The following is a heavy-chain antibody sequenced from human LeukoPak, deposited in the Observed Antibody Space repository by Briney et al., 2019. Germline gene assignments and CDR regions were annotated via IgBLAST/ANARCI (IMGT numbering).Heavy chain of an antibody. CDR2: IYTSGST. V-gene: IGHV4-4*07. Sequence: SETLSLTCTVSGGSISSYYWSWIRQPAGKGLEWIGRIYTSGSTNYNPSLKSRVTMSVDTSKNQFSLKLSSVTAADTAVYYCARLKTDYYGSGSYLVDYWGQGTLVTVSS. J-gene: IGHJ4*02. CDR3: ARLKTDYYGSGSYLVDY. D-gene: IGHD3-10*01. CDR1: GGSISSYY.